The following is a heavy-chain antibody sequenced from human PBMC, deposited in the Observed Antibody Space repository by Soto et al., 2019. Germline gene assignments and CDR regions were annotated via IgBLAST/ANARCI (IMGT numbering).Heavy chain of an antibody. CDR1: GGSISSYY. CDR3: PRGSCSSTVCSIWDNWSDP. J-gene: IGHJ5*02. D-gene: IGHD2-2*01. V-gene: IGHV4-59*01. CDR2: IYYSGRT. Sequence: QVQLQESGPGLVKPSETLSLTCTVSGGSISSYYWSWIRQPPGKGLEWIGYIYYSGRTNYNPSLKTRVTISVRTSKHQFSLQLSSVTAADTAVYYCPRGSCSSTVCSIWDNWSDPWCPGPLVPVSS.